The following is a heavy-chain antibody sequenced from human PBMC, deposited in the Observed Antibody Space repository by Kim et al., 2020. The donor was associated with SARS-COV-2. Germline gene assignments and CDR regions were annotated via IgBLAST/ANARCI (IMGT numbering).Heavy chain of an antibody. V-gene: IGHV4-34*01. D-gene: IGHD1-1*01. J-gene: IGHJ5*02. Sequence: YNPSLKSRVNLSVDKSKNQFSLELNSVTAADTALYYCAGGARRRPTSWFDPWGQGTLVTVS. CDR3: AGGARRRPTSWFDP.